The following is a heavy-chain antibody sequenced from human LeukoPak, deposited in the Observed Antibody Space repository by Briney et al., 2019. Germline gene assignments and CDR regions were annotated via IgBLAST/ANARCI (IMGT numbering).Heavy chain of an antibody. CDR2: IIPILGIA. CDR3: ATPDGSIAARPGRVTDPFDY. Sequence: SVKVSCKASGGTFTSYATSWVRQAPGQGLEWMGRIIPILGIANYAKKFQGRVTITADKSTSTAYMELSSLRSEDTAVYYCATPDGSIAARPGRVTDPFDYWGQGTLVTVSS. CDR1: GGTFTSYA. D-gene: IGHD6-6*01. J-gene: IGHJ4*02. V-gene: IGHV1-69*04.